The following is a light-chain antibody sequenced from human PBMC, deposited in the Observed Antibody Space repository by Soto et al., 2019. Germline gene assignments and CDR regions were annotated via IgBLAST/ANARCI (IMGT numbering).Light chain of an antibody. J-gene: IGKJ1*01. CDR1: QSVTSTY. CDR2: GAS. Sequence: VLTQSPGTLSLSPGERGTLSCRGSQSVTSTYLAWYQQKPGQAPRLLIYGASSRATGIPDRFSGSGSGTDFTLTISRLEPEDFAVYYCQQYGSSPQTFGQGTKVDI. CDR3: QQYGSSPQT. V-gene: IGKV3-20*01.